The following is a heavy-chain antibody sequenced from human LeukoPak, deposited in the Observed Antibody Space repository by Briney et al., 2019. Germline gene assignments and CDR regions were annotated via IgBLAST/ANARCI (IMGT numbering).Heavy chain of an antibody. Sequence: SGGSLRLSCAASGFTFSSYAMSWVRQAPGKGLEWVSAISGSGGSTYYADSVKGRFTISRDNSKNTLYLQMNSLRAEDTAVYYCAKGPNSGYHKGDDYWGQGTLVTVSS. CDR2: ISGSGGST. CDR3: AKGPNSGYHKGDDY. J-gene: IGHJ4*02. CDR1: GFTFSSYA. V-gene: IGHV3-23*01. D-gene: IGHD5-12*01.